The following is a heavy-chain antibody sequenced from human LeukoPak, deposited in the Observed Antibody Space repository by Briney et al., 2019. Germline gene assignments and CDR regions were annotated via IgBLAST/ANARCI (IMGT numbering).Heavy chain of an antibody. CDR1: GGSISSGDYY. Sequence: SETLSLTCTVSGGSISSGDYYWSWIRQPPGKGLEWIGYIYYSGSTYYNPSLKSRVTISVDTSKNQFSLKLSSVTAADTAVYYCARGGIWDYYGSVNWFDPWGQATLVTVSS. J-gene: IGHJ5*02. CDR2: IYYSGST. CDR3: ARGGIWDYYGSVNWFDP. V-gene: IGHV4-30-4*01. D-gene: IGHD3-10*01.